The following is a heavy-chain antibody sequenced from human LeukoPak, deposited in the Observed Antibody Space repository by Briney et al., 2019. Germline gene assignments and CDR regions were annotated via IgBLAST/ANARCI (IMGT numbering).Heavy chain of an antibody. V-gene: IGHV1-69*13. Sequence: GASVTVSCKASGGTSSSYAISWVRQAPGQGLEWMGGIIPIFGTANYAQKFQGRVTITADESTSTAYMELSSLRSEDTAVYYCARDPRPVVVPAVIYPIWFDPWGQGTLVTVSS. CDR2: IIPIFGTA. D-gene: IGHD2-2*01. CDR1: GGTSSSYA. J-gene: IGHJ5*02. CDR3: ARDPRPVVVPAVIYPIWFDP.